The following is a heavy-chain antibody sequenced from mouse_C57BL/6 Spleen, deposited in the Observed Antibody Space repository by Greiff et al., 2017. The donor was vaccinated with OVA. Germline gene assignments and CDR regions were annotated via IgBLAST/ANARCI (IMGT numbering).Heavy chain of an antibody. V-gene: IGHV2-2*01. CDR2: IWSGGST. J-gene: IGHJ4*01. CDR3: AGTGGKNYAAMDY. Sequence: VQRVESGPGLVQPSQSLSITCTVSGFSLTSYGVHWVRQSPGKGLEWLGVIWSGGSTDYNAAFISRLSISKDNSKSQVFFKMNSLQADDTAIDYCAGTGGKNYAAMDYWGQGTSVTVSS. D-gene: IGHD1-1*01. CDR1: GFSLTSYG.